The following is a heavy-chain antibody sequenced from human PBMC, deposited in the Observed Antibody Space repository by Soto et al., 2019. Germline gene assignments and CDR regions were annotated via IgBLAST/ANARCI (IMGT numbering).Heavy chain of an antibody. J-gene: IGHJ4*02. D-gene: IGHD6-19*01. V-gene: IGHV4-59*01. CDR1: GGSIRGSY. CDR2: ISYTGSA. Sequence: ETLSLTCSVSGGSIRGSYCSWIRQPPEKGLEWIASISYTGSATHNPSLKSRVSVSVDTTENQCSLKLTSVTAADTATYYCATGGGWLQNSNLRGLYFDYWGQGALVTAPQ. CDR3: ATGGGWLQNSNLRGLYFDY.